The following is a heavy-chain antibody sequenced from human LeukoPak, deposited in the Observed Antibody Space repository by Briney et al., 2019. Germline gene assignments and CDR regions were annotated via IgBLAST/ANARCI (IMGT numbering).Heavy chain of an antibody. D-gene: IGHD3-3*01. V-gene: IGHV1-18*01. Sequence: ASVKVSCKASGYTFTSYGISWVRQAPGQGLEWMGWISAYNGNTNYAQKLQGRVTMTTDTSTSTAYMELRSLRSDDTAVYYCARDPRDYYFWSGCNWYFDLWGRGTLVTVSS. J-gene: IGHJ2*01. CDR3: ARDPRDYYFWSGCNWYFDL. CDR2: ISAYNGNT. CDR1: GYTFTSYG.